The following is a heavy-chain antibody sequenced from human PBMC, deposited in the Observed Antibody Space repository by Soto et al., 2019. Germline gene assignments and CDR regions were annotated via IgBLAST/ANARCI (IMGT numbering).Heavy chain of an antibody. J-gene: IGHJ6*02. CDR2: ISGSGGST. Sequence: SLRLSCAAAGFNFSSHGVRWIRQTPGKGLEWVSAISGSGGSTYYADSVKGRFTISRDNSKNTLYLQMNSLRAEDTAVYYCAKSPYYDFWSGYRLGYYAMDVWGQGTTVTVSS. CDR3: AKSPYYDFWSGYRLGYYAMDV. D-gene: IGHD3-3*01. CDR1: GFNFSSHG. V-gene: IGHV3-23*01.